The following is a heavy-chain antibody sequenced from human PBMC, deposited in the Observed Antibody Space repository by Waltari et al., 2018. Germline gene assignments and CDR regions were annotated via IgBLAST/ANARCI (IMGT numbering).Heavy chain of an antibody. CDR2: INHSGST. J-gene: IGHJ6*02. V-gene: IGHV4-34*01. CDR1: GGSFSGYY. CDR3: ARVRSSGWFSRSVYYYYYYGMDV. D-gene: IGHD6-19*01. Sequence: QVQLQQWGAGLLKPSETLSLTCAVYGGSFSGYYWSWIRQPPGKGLEWIGEINHSGSTNYNPSLKRRVTISVDTSKNQFSLKLSSVTAADTAVYYCARVRSSGWFSRSVYYYYYYGMDVWGQGTTVTVSS.